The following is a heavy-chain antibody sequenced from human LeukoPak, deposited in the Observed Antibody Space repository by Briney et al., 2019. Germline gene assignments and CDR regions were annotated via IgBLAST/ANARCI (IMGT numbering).Heavy chain of an antibody. J-gene: IGHJ4*02. Sequence: PSETLSLTCTVSGSSISSYYWSWIRQPPGKGLEWIGYIYTSGSTNYNPSLKSRVTISVDTSKNQFSLKLSSVTAADTAVYYCASLSSSWYYFDYWGQGTLVTVSS. CDR1: GSSISSYY. CDR2: IYTSGST. CDR3: ASLSSSWYYFDY. V-gene: IGHV4-4*09. D-gene: IGHD6-13*01.